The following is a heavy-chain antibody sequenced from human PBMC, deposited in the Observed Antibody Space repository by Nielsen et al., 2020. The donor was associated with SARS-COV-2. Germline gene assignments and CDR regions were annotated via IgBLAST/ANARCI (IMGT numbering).Heavy chain of an antibody. CDR3: AKEAAISEAWFDY. CDR1: GFTFSRYW. CDR2: INSDGSST. V-gene: IGHV3-74*03. D-gene: IGHD3-3*02. J-gene: IGHJ4*02. Sequence: GGSLRLSCAVSGFTFSRYWMHWVRQAPGKGLVWVSRINSDGSSTTYADSVKGRFTISRDNAKNTLYLQINSLRAEDTAVYYCAKEAAISEAWFDYWGQGTLVTVSS.